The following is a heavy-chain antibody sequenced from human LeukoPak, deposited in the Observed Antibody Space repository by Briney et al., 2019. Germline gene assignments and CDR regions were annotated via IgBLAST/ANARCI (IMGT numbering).Heavy chain of an antibody. CDR1: GFTFSGYG. V-gene: IGHV3-30*02. Sequence: GGSLRLSCAASGFTFSGYGMHWVRQAPGKGLEWVAVIWFGGSNKYFADSVKGRFAISRDNSKNTLYLQMNSLRAEDTAVYYCAKALSPIAAFDYWGQGTLVTVSS. CDR2: IWFGGSNK. J-gene: IGHJ4*02. D-gene: IGHD6-13*01. CDR3: AKALSPIAAFDY.